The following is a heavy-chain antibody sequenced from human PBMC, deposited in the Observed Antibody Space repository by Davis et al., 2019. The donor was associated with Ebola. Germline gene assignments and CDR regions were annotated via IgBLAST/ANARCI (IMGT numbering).Heavy chain of an antibody. J-gene: IGHJ4*02. CDR1: GYTFTSYA. V-gene: IGHV1-3*01. CDR2: INAGNGNT. D-gene: IGHD3-10*01. CDR3: ARGDLGSYSYFDY. Sequence: ASVKVSCKASGYTFTSYAMHWVRQAPGQRLEWMGWINAGNGNTKYSQKFQGRVTITRDTSASTAYMELSSLRSEDTAVYYCARGDLGSYSYFDYWGQGTLVTVSS.